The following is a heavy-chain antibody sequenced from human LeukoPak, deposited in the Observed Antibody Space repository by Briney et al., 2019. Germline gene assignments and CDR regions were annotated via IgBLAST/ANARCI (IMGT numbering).Heavy chain of an antibody. CDR2: IYYSGST. Sequence: SETLSLTCSVSGGSISSYYWSWIRQPPGKGLEWIGYIYYSGSTNYNPSLKSRVTISVDTSKNQFSLRLSSVTAADTAVYYCARGIVVVAVAAFDIWGQGTMVTVSS. J-gene: IGHJ3*02. D-gene: IGHD2-15*01. CDR3: ARGIVVVAVAAFDI. CDR1: GGSISSYY. V-gene: IGHV4-59*01.